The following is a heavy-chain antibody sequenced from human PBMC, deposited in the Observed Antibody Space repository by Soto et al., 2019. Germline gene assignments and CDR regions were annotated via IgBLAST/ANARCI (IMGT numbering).Heavy chain of an antibody. J-gene: IGHJ4*02. Sequence: ASVKVSCKASGYTFTSYAMHWVRQAPGQRLEWMGWINSVKGRFTISRDNSKNTLFLQMGSLTAEDMAVYYCARLYYDSSGDFDVWGQGTLVTVSS. D-gene: IGHD3-22*01. CDR2: INSV. CDR1: GYTFTSYA. CDR3: ARLYYDSSGDFDV. V-gene: IGHV1-3*03.